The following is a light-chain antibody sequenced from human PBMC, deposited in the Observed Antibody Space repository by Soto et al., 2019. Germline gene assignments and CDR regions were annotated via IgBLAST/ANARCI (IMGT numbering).Light chain of an antibody. CDR3: SSFTSSITYV. Sequence: ISCTCTSSDVGGYNSVSWYRQDPGKAPKLMIYDVTNRPSGVSNRFSGSKSGNTASLTISGLQAEDEADYYCSSFTSSITYVFGTGTKVTVL. V-gene: IGLV2-14*01. CDR2: DVT. CDR1: SSDVGGYNS. J-gene: IGLJ1*01.